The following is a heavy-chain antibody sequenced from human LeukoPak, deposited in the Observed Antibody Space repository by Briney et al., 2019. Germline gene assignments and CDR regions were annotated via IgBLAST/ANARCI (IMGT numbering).Heavy chain of an antibody. Sequence: GESLKISCKGSGYSFTSYWIAWVRQMPGKGLECMGIIYPGDSDTRYSPSFQGQVTISADKSISTAYLQWSSLKASDTAMYYCARPPSYCGGDCLFDYWGQGTLVTVSS. CDR1: GYSFTSYW. CDR3: ARPPSYCGGDCLFDY. D-gene: IGHD2-21*02. CDR2: IYPGDSDT. V-gene: IGHV5-51*01. J-gene: IGHJ4*02.